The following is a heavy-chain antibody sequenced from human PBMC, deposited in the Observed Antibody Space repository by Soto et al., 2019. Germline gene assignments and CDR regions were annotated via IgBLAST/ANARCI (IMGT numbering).Heavy chain of an antibody. J-gene: IGHJ5*02. CDR3: ARGITGTKNWFDP. V-gene: IGHV4-31*03. Sequence: QVQLQESGPGLVKPSQTLSLTCTVSGGSISSGGYYWSWIRQHPGKGLEWIGYIYYSGSTYYNPSLTSRVTISVDTSKNQFSLKLSSVTAADTAVYYCARGITGTKNWFDPWGQGTLVTVSS. CDR1: GGSISSGGYY. D-gene: IGHD1-7*01. CDR2: IYYSGST.